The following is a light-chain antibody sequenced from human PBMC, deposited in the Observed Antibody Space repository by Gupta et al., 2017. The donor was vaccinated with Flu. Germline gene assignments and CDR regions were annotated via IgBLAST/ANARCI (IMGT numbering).Light chain of an antibody. Sequence: EIVMTQSPATLSVSPGERATLSCRASQSVSSNLAWYQQKPGQAPRLLIYGASTRATGIPARLTGSGSGTEFTLTISSRQSEDFAVYYCQQYNNWPPAWTFGQGTKVEIK. CDR1: QSVSSN. CDR2: GAS. V-gene: IGKV3-15*01. CDR3: QQYNNWPPAWT. J-gene: IGKJ1*01.